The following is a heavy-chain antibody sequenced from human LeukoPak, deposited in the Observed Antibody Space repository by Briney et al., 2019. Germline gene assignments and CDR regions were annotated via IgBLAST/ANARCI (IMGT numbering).Heavy chain of an antibody. CDR2: INPNSGGT. Sequence: GASVKVSCKASGYTVTGYYMHWVRQAPGQGLEWMGWINPNSGGTNYAQKFQGRVTMTRDTSISTAYMELSRLRSDDTAVYYCARARDRDDGSQNWGQGTLVTVSS. D-gene: IGHD3-3*01. CDR1: GYTVTGYY. J-gene: IGHJ4*02. V-gene: IGHV1-2*02. CDR3: ARARDRDDGSQN.